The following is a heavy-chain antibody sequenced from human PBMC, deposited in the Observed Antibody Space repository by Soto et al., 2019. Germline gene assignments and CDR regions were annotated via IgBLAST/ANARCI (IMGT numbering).Heavy chain of an antibody. D-gene: IGHD3-22*01. CDR2: IIPIFGTA. CDR3: ARGGYYYDSSGYPYDAFDI. V-gene: IGHV1-69*13. J-gene: IGHJ3*02. CDR1: GGTFSSYA. Sequence: SVKISCKTSGGTFSSYAISWVRQAPGQGLEWMGGIIPIFGTANYEQKFQGRVTITADESTSTTYMELSSLGSEDTAVYYCARGGYYYDSSGYPYDAFDIWGQGTMVTVSS.